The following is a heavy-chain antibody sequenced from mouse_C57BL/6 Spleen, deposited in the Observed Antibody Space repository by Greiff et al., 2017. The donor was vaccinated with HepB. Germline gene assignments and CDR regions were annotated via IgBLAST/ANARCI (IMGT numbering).Heavy chain of an antibody. V-gene: IGHV14-4*01. CDR1: GFNIKDDY. CDR3: TLYASFAY. Sequence: VQLQQSGAELVRPGASVKLSCTASGFNIKDDYMHWVKQRPEQGLEWIGWIDPENGDTEYASKFQGKATITADTSSNTASLQLSSLTSEDTAVYYCTLYASFAYWGQGTLVTVSA. CDR2: IDPENGDT. D-gene: IGHD1-1*01. J-gene: IGHJ3*01.